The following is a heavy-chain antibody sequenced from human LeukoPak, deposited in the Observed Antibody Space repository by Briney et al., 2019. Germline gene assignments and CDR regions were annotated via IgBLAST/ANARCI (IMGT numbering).Heavy chain of an antibody. CDR2: VNPNSGRT. J-gene: IGHJ3*02. CDR3: ARTYCSGGSCSDGAFDI. CDR1: GYTFTGYY. Sequence: ASVKVSCKASGYTFTGYYMHWVRQAPGQGLEWMGWVNPNSGRTNYAQKFQGWVTMTRDTSISTAYMELSRLRSDDTAVYYCARTYCSGGSCSDGAFDIWGQGTMVTVSS. V-gene: IGHV1-2*04. D-gene: IGHD2-15*01.